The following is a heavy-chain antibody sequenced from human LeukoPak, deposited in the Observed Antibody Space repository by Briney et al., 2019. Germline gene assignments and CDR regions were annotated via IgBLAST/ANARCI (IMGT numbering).Heavy chain of an antibody. D-gene: IGHD5-12*01. Sequence: SQTLSLTCAVSGGSISSGGYSWSWIRQPPGKGLEWIGYIYHSGSTYYNPSLKSRVTISVDRSKNQFSLKLSSMTAADTAVYYCARSVDGVLNDYWGQGTLVTVSS. CDR2: IYHSGST. CDR3: ARSVDGVLNDY. CDR1: GGSISSGGYS. V-gene: IGHV4-30-2*01. J-gene: IGHJ4*02.